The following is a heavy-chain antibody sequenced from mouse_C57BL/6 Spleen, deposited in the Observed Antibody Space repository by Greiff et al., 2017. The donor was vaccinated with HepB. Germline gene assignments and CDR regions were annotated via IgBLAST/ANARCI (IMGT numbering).Heavy chain of an antibody. V-gene: IGHV1-50*01. CDR2: IDPSDSYT. D-gene: IGHD4-1*01. CDR1: GYTFTSYW. CDR3: ARSLRLTGTDY. J-gene: IGHJ2*01. Sequence: VQLQQPGAELVKPGASVKLSCKASGYTFTSYWMQWVKQRPGQGLEWIGEIDPSDSYTNYNQKFKGKATLTVDTSSSTAYMQLSSLTSEDSAVYYCARSLRLTGTDYWGQGTTLTVSS.